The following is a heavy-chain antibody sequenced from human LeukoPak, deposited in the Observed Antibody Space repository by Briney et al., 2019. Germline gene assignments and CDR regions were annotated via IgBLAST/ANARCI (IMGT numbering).Heavy chain of an antibody. CDR3: AGRYYYDSSGYYPFDY. Sequence: GGSLRLSCAASRFTLSSYWMHWVRQAPGKGLHWVSGIGGSGGNTYYADSVKGRFTISRDNSKNTLYLQMNRLRAEDTAVYYCAGRYYYDSSGYYPFDYWGQGTLVTVSS. CDR1: RFTLSSYW. V-gene: IGHV3-23*01. CDR2: IGGSGGNT. J-gene: IGHJ4*02. D-gene: IGHD3-22*01.